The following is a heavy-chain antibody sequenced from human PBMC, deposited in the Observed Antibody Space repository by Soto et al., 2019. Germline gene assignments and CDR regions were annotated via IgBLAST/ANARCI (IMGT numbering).Heavy chain of an antibody. CDR2: ISYDGSSK. V-gene: IGHV3-30-3*01. Sequence: QVQLVESGGGVVQPGRSLRLSCAASGFTFSRFSMHWVRQAPGKGLEWVTLISYDGSSKYYADSVKGRFTISRDNSQNTLSLQMNILRPEDTAVYYCARANKYNGNCMDYWGQGTLVTVSS. J-gene: IGHJ4*02. CDR3: ARANKYNGNCMDY. CDR1: GFTFSRFS. D-gene: IGHD1-7*01.